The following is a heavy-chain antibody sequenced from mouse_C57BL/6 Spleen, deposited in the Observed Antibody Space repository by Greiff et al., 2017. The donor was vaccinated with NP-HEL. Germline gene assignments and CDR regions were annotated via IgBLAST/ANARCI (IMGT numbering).Heavy chain of an antibody. CDR1: GYTFTSYW. Sequence: QVQLQQPGAELVKPGASVKLSCKASGYTFTSYWMHWVKQRPGQGLEWIGMIHPNSGSTNYNEKFKSKATLTVDKSSSTAYMHLSSLTSEDSAVYYCARDDYDPWFAYWGQGTLVTVSA. CDR3: ARDDYDPWFAY. J-gene: IGHJ3*01. V-gene: IGHV1-64*01. D-gene: IGHD2-4*01. CDR2: IHPNSGST.